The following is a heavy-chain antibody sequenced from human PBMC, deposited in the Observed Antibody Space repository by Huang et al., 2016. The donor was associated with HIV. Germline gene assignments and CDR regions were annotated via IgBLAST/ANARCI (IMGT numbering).Heavy chain of an antibody. Sequence: QVQLQESGPGLVKPSETLSLMCTVSGGSISSHFWPWLRQPPGKGLEWIGNIFYSGTANYNPSLKGRVTMAVDTSKNQFSLKLSSVTAADTAVYYCAREVLGHLRSDYYLDYWGQGTLVTVSS. V-gene: IGHV4-59*11. J-gene: IGHJ4*02. D-gene: IGHD3-3*01. CDR1: GGSISSHF. CDR2: IFYSGTA. CDR3: AREVLGHLRSDYYLDY.